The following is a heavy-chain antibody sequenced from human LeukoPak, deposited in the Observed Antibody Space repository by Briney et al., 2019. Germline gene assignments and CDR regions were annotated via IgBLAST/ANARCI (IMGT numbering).Heavy chain of an antibody. D-gene: IGHD3-10*01. Sequence: PSETLSLTCAVYGGSFSGYYWSWIRQPPGKGREWVGEINHSGSTNYNPSLKSRVTISVDTSKNQFSLKLSSVTAADTAVYYCARRGPYYYYYMDVWGKGTTVTVSS. CDR2: INHSGST. CDR1: GGSFSGYY. V-gene: IGHV4-34*01. J-gene: IGHJ6*03. CDR3: ARRGPYYYYYMDV.